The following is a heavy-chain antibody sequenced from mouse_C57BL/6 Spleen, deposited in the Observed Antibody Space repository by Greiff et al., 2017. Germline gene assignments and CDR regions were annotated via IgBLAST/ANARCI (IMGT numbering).Heavy chain of an antibody. V-gene: IGHV14-4*01. CDR1: GFNIKDDY. CDR3: TLYYDYGRFAY. J-gene: IGHJ3*01. CDR2: IDPENGDT. Sequence: VQLQQSGAELVRPGASVKLSCTASGFNIKDDYMHWVKQRPEQGLEWIGWIDPENGDTEYASKFQGKATITADTSSNTAYLQLSSLTSEDTAVYYCTLYYDYGRFAYWGQGTLVTVSA. D-gene: IGHD2-4*01.